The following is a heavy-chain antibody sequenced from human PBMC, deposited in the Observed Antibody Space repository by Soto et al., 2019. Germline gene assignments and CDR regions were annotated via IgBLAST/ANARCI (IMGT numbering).Heavy chain of an antibody. CDR1: GFTFRDYA. D-gene: IGHD2-21*01. J-gene: IGHJ6*02. CDR2: ISSDGKNT. CDR3: ARVHCTTELCSGLYFYYALDV. Sequence: QVQLVESGGGVVQPGRSLRLSCAASGFTFRDYAMHWVRQPPGKGLEWVAIISSDGKNTYYGDSVKGRFTISRDDSTSTLSLQMNGLRPEDTAVYFCARVHCTTELCSGLYFYYALDVWGQGTTVTVSS. V-gene: IGHV3-30*01.